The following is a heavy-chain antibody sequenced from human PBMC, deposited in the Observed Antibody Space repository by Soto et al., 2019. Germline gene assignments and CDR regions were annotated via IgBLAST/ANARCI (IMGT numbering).Heavy chain of an antibody. Sequence: QTLSLPSAISGDSVSSNSAACNLIRHSPSRGLEWLGRTYYRSKWYNDYAVSVKSRITINPDTSKNQFSLQLNSVTPEDTAVYYCAREDSSGYDAFDIWGQGTMVTVSS. V-gene: IGHV6-1*01. CDR3: AREDSSGYDAFDI. CDR2: TYYRSKWYN. CDR1: GDSVSSNSAA. D-gene: IGHD3-22*01. J-gene: IGHJ3*02.